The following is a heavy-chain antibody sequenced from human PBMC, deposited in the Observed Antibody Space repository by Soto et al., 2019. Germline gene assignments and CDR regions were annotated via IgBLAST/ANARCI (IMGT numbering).Heavy chain of an antibody. V-gene: IGHV3-7*01. J-gene: IGHJ5*02. CDR3: ARGGRDAYDWFDP. CDR2: IKQDGSEK. CDR1: GFTFSDYW. Sequence: EAQLVESGGGLVQPGGSLRVSCAVPGFTFSDYWMSWVRQAPGKGLEWVAKIKQDGSEKDYVDSVKGRFTISRDNANNSLYLHMYSLRVEDTAIYYCARGGRDAYDWFDPWGQGTLVTVSS. D-gene: IGHD3-16*01.